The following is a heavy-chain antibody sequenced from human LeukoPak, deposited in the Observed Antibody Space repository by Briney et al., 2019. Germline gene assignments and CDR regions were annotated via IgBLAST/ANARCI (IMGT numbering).Heavy chain of an antibody. V-gene: IGHV4-59*08. Sequence: SETLSLTCTVSSASISSDYWSWIRQPPGKGLEWIGYIYITGNTNYSPSLKSRVTMSLDTSKNQFSLKLSSVTATDTAVYYCARHPFFNPFDYWGLGTLVTVSS. D-gene: IGHD3-3*01. CDR1: SASISSDY. CDR2: IYITGNT. J-gene: IGHJ4*02. CDR3: ARHPFFNPFDY.